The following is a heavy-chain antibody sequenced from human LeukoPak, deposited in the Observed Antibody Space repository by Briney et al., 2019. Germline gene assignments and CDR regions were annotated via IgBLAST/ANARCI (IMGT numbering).Heavy chain of an antibody. D-gene: IGHD2-15*01. CDR3: ARWYCGGGSCYYDY. CDR2: IYGDGTT. J-gene: IGHJ4*02. CDR1: GITISKNY. Sequence: PGGSLRLSCAASGITISKNYMSGVRQAPGKGLEWVSMIYGDGTTHYTDSVKGRFTISRDNSKSTLNLQMTTLRAEDTAVYYCARWYCGGGSCYYDYWGQGTLVTVSS. V-gene: IGHV3-53*01.